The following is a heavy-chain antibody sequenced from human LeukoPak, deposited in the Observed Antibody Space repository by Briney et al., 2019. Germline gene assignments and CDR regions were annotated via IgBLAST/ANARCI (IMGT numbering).Heavy chain of an antibody. CDR2: VASSGTS. CDR3: ARVVRGVVTSNWFDP. V-gene: IGHV4-59*01. J-gene: IGHJ5*02. D-gene: IGHD2-21*02. Sequence: PSETLSLTCTVSGESLNTYYWTWLRQTPGKELEWIGFVASSGTSNYNPSLKSRVSISIDTSKNQFSLALTSVTPADTAVYYCARVVRGVVTSNWFDPWGQGTLVSVSS. CDR1: GESLNTYY.